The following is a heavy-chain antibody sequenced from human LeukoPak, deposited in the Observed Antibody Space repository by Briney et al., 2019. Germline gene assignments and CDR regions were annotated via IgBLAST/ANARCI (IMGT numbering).Heavy chain of an antibody. CDR3: ARDSYYYDSSGTDY. V-gene: IGHV3-7*01. J-gene: IGHJ4*02. CDR1: GFTFSSYW. CDR2: IKQDGSEK. D-gene: IGHD3-22*01. Sequence: GGSLRLSCAASGFTFSSYWVSWVRQAPGKGLEWVANIKQDGSEKYYVDSVKGRFTISRDNAKNSLYLQMNSLRAEDTAVYYCARDSYYYDSSGTDYWGQGTLVTVSS.